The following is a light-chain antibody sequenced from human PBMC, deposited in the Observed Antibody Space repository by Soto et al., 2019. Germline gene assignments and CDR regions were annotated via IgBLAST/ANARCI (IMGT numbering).Light chain of an antibody. CDR1: QSVGGSS. CDR2: DTS. CDR3: QQYQNSPRT. J-gene: IGKJ1*01. Sequence: ETVLTQSPGTLSLSPGERATVSCRASQSVGGSSLAWYQQRPGQAPRLLIYDTSKRATGIPDRFSGSWSGTDCTLTISRLEPEDVAVYYCQQYQNSPRTFYQGTKVDIK. V-gene: IGKV3-20*01.